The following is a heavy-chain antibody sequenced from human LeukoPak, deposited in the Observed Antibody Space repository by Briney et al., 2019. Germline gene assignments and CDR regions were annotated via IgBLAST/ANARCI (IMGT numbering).Heavy chain of an antibody. Sequence: ASVKVSCKASGYTFTSYYMHWVRQAPGQGLEWMGIINPSGGSTSYAQKFQGRVTMTRDTSTSTVYMELSSLRSEDTAVYYCARDYDFWSASPYYYMDVWGKGTTVTVSS. J-gene: IGHJ6*03. D-gene: IGHD3-3*01. CDR1: GYTFTSYY. CDR3: ARDYDFWSASPYYYMDV. V-gene: IGHV1-46*01. CDR2: INPSGGST.